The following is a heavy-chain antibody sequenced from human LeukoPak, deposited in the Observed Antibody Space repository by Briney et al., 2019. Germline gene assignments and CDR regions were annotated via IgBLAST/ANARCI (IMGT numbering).Heavy chain of an antibody. V-gene: IGHV4-34*01. D-gene: IGHD2-2*01. CDR1: GGSISSYY. J-gene: IGHJ4*02. CDR3: ASGSTSGRIFDY. CDR2: INHSGST. Sequence: SETLPLTCTVSGGSISSYYWSWIRQPPGKGLEWIGEINHSGSTNYNPSPKSRVTISVDTSKNQFSLKLSSVTAADTAVYYCASGSTSGRIFDYWGQGTLVTVSS.